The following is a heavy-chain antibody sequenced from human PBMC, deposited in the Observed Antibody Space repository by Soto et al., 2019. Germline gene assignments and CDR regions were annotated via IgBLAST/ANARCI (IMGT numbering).Heavy chain of an antibody. CDR3: ARANIGGSTPSVFFDL. V-gene: IGHV4-30-2*01. CDR2: IYHSGST. CDR1: GGSISSGGYS. Sequence: QLQLQESGSGLVKPSQTLSLTCAVSGGSISSGGYSWSWIRQPPGKGLEWIGYIYHSGSTYYNPSLKGRVTIPVDRSKNQFSLKLNSVTAADTALEYCARANIGGSTPSVFFDLWGRGTLVTVSS. J-gene: IGHJ2*01. D-gene: IGHD2-15*01.